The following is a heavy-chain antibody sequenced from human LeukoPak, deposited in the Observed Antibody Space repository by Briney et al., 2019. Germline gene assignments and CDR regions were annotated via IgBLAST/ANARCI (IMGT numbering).Heavy chain of an antibody. CDR3: ARVNGDYVYYYYGMDV. CDR1: GGSISSGGYY. D-gene: IGHD4-17*01. Sequence: PSETLSLTCTVSGGSISSGGYYWSWIRQPPGKGLEWIGYIYYSGSTNYNPSLKSRVTISVDTSKNQFSLKLSSVTAADTAVYYCARVNGDYVYYYYGMDVWGQGTTVTVSS. J-gene: IGHJ6*02. CDR2: IYYSGST. V-gene: IGHV4-61*08.